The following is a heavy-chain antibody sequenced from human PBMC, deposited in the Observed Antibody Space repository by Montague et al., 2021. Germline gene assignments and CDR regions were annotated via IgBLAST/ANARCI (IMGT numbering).Heavy chain of an antibody. CDR2: ISGSRTTI. J-gene: IGHJ4*02. D-gene: IGHD3-10*01. Sequence: SLRLSCAASGFTFSSYSMTWVRQAPGKGLEWVSYISGSRTTIYYADSVKGRFTISRDNANNLLYLQMNSLRDEDTAVYYCTRDRYRGASDYWGQGTLVIVSS. CDR3: TRDRYRGASDY. V-gene: IGHV3-48*02. CDR1: GFTFSSYS.